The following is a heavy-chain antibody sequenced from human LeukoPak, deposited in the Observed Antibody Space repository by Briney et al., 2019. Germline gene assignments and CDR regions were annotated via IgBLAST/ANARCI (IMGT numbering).Heavy chain of an antibody. CDR3: AKDHDYGGNEYFDY. J-gene: IGHJ4*02. CDR1: GFTFSSHA. D-gene: IGHD4-23*01. Sequence: PGGSLRLSCAASGFTFSSHAMSWVRQAPGKGLEWVSAISGSGGSTYYADSVKGRFTISRDKSKNTLYLQMNSLRAEDTAVYYCAKDHDYGGNEYFDYWGQGTLVTVSS. V-gene: IGHV3-23*01. CDR2: ISGSGGST.